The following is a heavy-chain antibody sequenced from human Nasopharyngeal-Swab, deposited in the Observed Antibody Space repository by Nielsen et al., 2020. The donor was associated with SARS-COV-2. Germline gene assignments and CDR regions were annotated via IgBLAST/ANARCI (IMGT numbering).Heavy chain of an antibody. Sequence: GESLKISCKGSGHSFSNYWIAWVCQMPGKGLEWMGIIYPGDSDTRYSPSIQGQVTISADKSISTAYLQWSSLKASDTAIYYCARQRTTLTLGRAFDLWGQGTMVTVSS. J-gene: IGHJ3*01. V-gene: IGHV5-51*01. CDR1: GHSFSNYW. D-gene: IGHD4-17*01. CDR2: IYPGDSDT. CDR3: ARQRTTLTLGRAFDL.